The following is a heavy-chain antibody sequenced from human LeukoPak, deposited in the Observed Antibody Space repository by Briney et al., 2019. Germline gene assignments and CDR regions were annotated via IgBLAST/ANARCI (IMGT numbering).Heavy chain of an antibody. D-gene: IGHD3-9*01. CDR2: ISSGSSYI. J-gene: IGHJ3*02. CDR3: VRDAKQYYDILTGYYNDAFDI. CDR1: GFTFSSYS. Sequence: PGGSLRLSCAASGFTFSSYSMNWVRQAPGKGLEWVSYISSGSSYIYYADSVKGRFTVSRDNAKHSLYLQMNSLRAEDTAVYYCVRDAKQYYDILTGYYNDAFDIWGQGTMVTVSS. V-gene: IGHV3-21*01.